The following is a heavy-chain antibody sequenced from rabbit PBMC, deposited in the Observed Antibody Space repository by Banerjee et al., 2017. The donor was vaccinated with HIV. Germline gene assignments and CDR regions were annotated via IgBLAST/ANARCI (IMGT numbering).Heavy chain of an antibody. CDR3: ARDLAYDISNDDYEGL. Sequence: QSLEESGGDLVKPGASLTLTCTASGIDFSSRYYMCWVRQAPGKGLEWIACIYAGSSGSTYYASWAKGRFTISKTSSTTVTLQMTSLTAADTATYFCARDLAYDISNDDYEGLWGPGTLVTVS. D-gene: IGHD1-1*01. CDR2: IYAGSSGST. CDR1: GIDFSSRYY. J-gene: IGHJ4*01. V-gene: IGHV1S40*01.